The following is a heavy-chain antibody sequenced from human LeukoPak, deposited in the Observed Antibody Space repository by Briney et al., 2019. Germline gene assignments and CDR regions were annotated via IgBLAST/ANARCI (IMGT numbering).Heavy chain of an antibody. CDR2: IYYSGST. V-gene: IGHV4-61*08. J-gene: IGHJ4*02. CDR1: DDSITRGGYY. Sequence: SQTLSLTCVVSDDSITRGGYYWSWIRQPPGKGLEWIGYIYYSGSTNYNPSLKSRVTISVDTSKNQFSLKLSSVTAADTAVYYCARVLAAAGTRNYFDYWGQGTLVTVSS. CDR3: ARVLAAAGTRNYFDY. D-gene: IGHD6-13*01.